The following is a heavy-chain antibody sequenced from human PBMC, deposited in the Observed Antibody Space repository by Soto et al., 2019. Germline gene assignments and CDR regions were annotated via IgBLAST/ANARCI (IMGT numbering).Heavy chain of an antibody. CDR2: MSFDANNK. Sequence: GGSLRLSSAASGFPFSTYGMHWVRQAPGKGLEWVALMSFDANNKYYADSVKGRFTVSRDNSRNTLYLQMNSLRAEDTAVYYCAKVAQGDPLISDYGMDVWGQGTTVTVSS. J-gene: IGHJ6*02. D-gene: IGHD2-21*02. CDR1: GFPFSTYG. CDR3: AKVAQGDPLISDYGMDV. V-gene: IGHV3-30*18.